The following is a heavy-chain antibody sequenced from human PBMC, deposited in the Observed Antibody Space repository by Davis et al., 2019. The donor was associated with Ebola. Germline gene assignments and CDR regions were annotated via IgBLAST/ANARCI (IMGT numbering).Heavy chain of an antibody. CDR2: ITHDGRTS. J-gene: IGHJ6*02. V-gene: IGHV3-74*01. CDR1: GFTSSSYW. D-gene: IGHD2-15*01. Sequence: PGGSLRLSCEASGFTSSSYWMHWVRRAPGKGLVWVSRITHDGRTSSYADSVKGRFTLSRDNAKDSLYLHMNSLRDDDMAVYYCARRILGDSRGAVDVWGQGTTVTVSS. CDR3: ARRILGDSRGAVDV.